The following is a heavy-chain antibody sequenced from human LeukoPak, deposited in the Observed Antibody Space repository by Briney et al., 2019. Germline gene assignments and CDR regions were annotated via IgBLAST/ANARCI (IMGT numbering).Heavy chain of an antibody. V-gene: IGHV1-8*01. J-gene: IGHJ6*02. CDR2: LHPNSGDS. Sequence: GASVKVSCKASGYTFTSYHIKWVRQAIGQGLEWMGWLHPNSGDSGSAQQFQGRVTMTMDTSISTAYMGVSSLRSDDMAVYYCARAGYYGMDVWGQGTTVTVSS. CDR3: ARAGYYGMDV. CDR1: GYTFTSYH.